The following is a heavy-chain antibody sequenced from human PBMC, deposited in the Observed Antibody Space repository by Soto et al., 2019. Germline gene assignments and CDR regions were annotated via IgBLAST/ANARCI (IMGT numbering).Heavy chain of an antibody. D-gene: IGHD3-22*01. J-gene: IGHJ6*02. CDR2: IIPIFGTA. Sequence: QVQLVQSGAEVKKPGSSVKVFCKASGGTFSSYAISWVRQAPGQGLEWMGGIIPIFGTANYAQKFQGRVTITADESTSTAYMELSSLRSEDTAVYYCARSNYYDSSGYYPNYYYYGMDVWGQGTTVTVSS. CDR1: GGTFSSYA. CDR3: ARSNYYDSSGYYPNYYYYGMDV. V-gene: IGHV1-69*01.